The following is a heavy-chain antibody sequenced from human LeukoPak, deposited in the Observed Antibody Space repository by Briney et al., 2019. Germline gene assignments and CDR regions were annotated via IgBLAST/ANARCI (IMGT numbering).Heavy chain of an antibody. CDR1: GYTFTGYY. Sequence: ASVKVSCKASGYTFTGYYMHWVRQAPGQGLEWMGRINPNSGGTNYARKFQGRVTMTRDTSISTAYMELSRLRSDDTAVYYCARDRFRAAGTQAEYFQHWGQGTLVTVSS. CDR3: ARDRFRAAGTQAEYFQH. J-gene: IGHJ1*01. V-gene: IGHV1-2*06. CDR2: INPNSGGT. D-gene: IGHD6-13*01.